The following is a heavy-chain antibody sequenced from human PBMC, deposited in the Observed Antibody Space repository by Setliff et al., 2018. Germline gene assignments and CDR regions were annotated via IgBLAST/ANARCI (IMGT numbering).Heavy chain of an antibody. CDR2: INHSGST. J-gene: IGHJ4*02. CDR1: GGSISSHY. CDR3: AGGREFDY. D-gene: IGHD1-26*01. Sequence: SETLSLTCAVYGGSISSHYWIWIRQPPGKGLEWIGEINHSGSTNYNPSLKSRVTISVDTSKNQFSLKLSSVTAADTAVYYCAGGREFDYWGQGTLVTVSS. V-gene: IGHV4-34*01.